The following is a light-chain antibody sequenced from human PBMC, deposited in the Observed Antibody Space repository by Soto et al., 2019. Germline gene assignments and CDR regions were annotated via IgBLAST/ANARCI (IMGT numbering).Light chain of an antibody. CDR1: QSISSY. CDR3: QQSYSTPHT. CDR2: AAS. Sequence: DIQMTQSQSSLSASVGDRVTITCRASQSISSYLNWYQQKPGKAPKLLIYAASSLQSGVPSRFSGSGSGTDFTLTISSLQPEDFATDYCQQSYSTPHTFGQGTKLEIK. J-gene: IGKJ2*01. V-gene: IGKV1-39*01.